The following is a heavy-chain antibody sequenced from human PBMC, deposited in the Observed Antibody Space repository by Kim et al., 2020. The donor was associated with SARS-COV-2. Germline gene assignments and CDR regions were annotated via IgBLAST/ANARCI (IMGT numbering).Heavy chain of an antibody. V-gene: IGHV3-30*18. D-gene: IGHD4-4*01. J-gene: IGHJ6*02. CDR2: ISYDGSNK. CDR1: GFTFSSYG. Sequence: GGSLRLSCAASGFTFSSYGMHWVRQAPGKGLEWVAVISYDGSNKYYADSVKGRFTISRDNSKNTLYLQMNSLRAEDTAVYYCAKDRTDSSNWNYGMDVWGQGTTVTVSS. CDR3: AKDRTDSSNWNYGMDV.